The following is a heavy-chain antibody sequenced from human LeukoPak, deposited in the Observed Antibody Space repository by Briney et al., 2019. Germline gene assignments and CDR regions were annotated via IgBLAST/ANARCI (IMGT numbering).Heavy chain of an antibody. CDR3: ARAGLGELSLFDY. V-gene: IGHV1-69*04. CDR1: VGTFSSYA. CDR2: IIPIFGIA. Sequence: EASVKVSCKASVGTFSSYAISWVRQAPGQGLEWMGRIIPIFGIANYAQKFQGRVTITADKSTSTAYMELSSLRSEDTAVYYCARAGLGELSLFDYWGQGTLVTVSS. D-gene: IGHD3-16*02. J-gene: IGHJ4*02.